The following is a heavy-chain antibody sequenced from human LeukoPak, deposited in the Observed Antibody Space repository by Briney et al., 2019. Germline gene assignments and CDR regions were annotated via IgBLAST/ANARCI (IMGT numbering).Heavy chain of an antibody. D-gene: IGHD6-6*01. CDR1: GFTFNDYW. CDR3: ARGAFDYISSSGEWMGDY. CDR2: IKQDGSRR. V-gene: IGHV3-7*01. J-gene: IGHJ4*02. Sequence: GGSLRLSCAASGFTFNDYWMTWFRQAPGKGLEWVANIKQDGSRRYYVDSVKGRFTISRDNAKNSLYLQMNNLRAEDTAVYYCARGAFDYISSSGEWMGDYWGQGTLVTVSS.